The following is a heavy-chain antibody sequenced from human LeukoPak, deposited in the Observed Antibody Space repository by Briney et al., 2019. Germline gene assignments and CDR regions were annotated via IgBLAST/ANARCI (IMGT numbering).Heavy chain of an antibody. CDR2: VYTGGGT. CDR3: TRSGYRHPYHFDS. Sequence: GGSLRLSCAVSGFSVRTTYMSWVRQAPGKGPEWVSVVYTGGGTDHADSVKGRFTISRDNSKNTLSLQMNSLRVEDTAIYYCTRSGYRHPYHFDSWGQGTLVTVSS. J-gene: IGHJ4*02. D-gene: IGHD3-22*01. CDR1: GFSVRTTY. V-gene: IGHV3-53*01.